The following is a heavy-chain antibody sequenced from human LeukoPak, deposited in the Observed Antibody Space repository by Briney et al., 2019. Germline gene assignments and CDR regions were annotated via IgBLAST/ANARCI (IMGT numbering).Heavy chain of an antibody. V-gene: IGHV1-69*06. CDR2: IIPIFGTG. CDR3: ARDHDLTGTYEYLKY. J-gene: IGHJ1*01. D-gene: IGHD7-27*01. CDR1: GGRFKSYG. Sequence: GASVKVSCKTIGGRFKSYGFSWVRQAPGQGLEWMGGIIPIFGTGNYAQKFQGRVTITADKSTNTAYMELSSLKSEDTAVYYCARDHDLTGTYEYLKYWGQGTLVSVSS.